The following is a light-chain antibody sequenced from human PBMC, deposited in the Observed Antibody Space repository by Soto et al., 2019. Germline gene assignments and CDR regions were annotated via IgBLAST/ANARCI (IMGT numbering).Light chain of an antibody. Sequence: DIQMTQSPSTLAASVGDRVTIXXRASQSSSNWLDGYQQKPGKAPDXLRDTTSNLERGVPSRFSGRGAVTYFTLTSSSLQPGGVATYFCPQGYSRTRTFGQGTNVEIK. J-gene: IGKJ1*01. CDR2: TTS. CDR1: QSSSNW. V-gene: IGKV1-39*01. CDR3: PQGYSRTRT.